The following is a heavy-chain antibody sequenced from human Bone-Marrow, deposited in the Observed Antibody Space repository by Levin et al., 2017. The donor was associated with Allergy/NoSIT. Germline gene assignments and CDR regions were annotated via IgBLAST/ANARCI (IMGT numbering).Heavy chain of an antibody. J-gene: IGHJ6*02. CDR1: GFTFSDHY. Sequence: PGGSLRLSCAGSGFTFSDHYISWIRQAPGKGLEWLSYISSSGSIKYYADSVKGRFTISRDNAKQSSYLQMISLRAEDTAVYYCARGRFLEDLSYSHYYYAMDVWGQGTTVTVSS. CDR3: ARGRFLEDLSYSHYYYAMDV. CDR2: ISSSGSIK. V-gene: IGHV3-11*01. D-gene: IGHD3-3*01.